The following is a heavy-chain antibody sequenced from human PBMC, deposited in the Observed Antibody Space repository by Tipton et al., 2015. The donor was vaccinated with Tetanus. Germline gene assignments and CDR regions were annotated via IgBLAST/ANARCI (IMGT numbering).Heavy chain of an antibody. CDR1: GGSMGSDS. CDR2: FSNSGTG. Sequence: TLSLTCSVSGGSMGSDSWGWIRQPPGKGLEWIGYFSNSGTGNYNPSLRSRVTMSIDTSQKQVSLKLSSVTAADTAVYYCARPRGYSSGYFYYWGLGTLVTVSS. D-gene: IGHD3-22*01. CDR3: ARPRGYSSGYFYY. J-gene: IGHJ4*02. V-gene: IGHV4-4*09.